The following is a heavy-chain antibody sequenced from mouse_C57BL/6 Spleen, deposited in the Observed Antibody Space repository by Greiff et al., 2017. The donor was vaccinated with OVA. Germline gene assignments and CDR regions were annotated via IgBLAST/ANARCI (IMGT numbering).Heavy chain of an antibody. CDR3: ARKGENWYFDV. V-gene: IGHV1-80*01. J-gene: IGHJ1*03. CDR2: IYPGDGDT. Sequence: VQLQQSGAELVKPGASVKISCKASGYAFSSYWMNWVKQRPGKGLEWIGQIYPGDGDTNYNGKFKGKATLTADKSHSTAYMQLSSLTSEDSAVYFCARKGENWYFDVWGTGTTVTVSS. CDR1: GYAFSSYW.